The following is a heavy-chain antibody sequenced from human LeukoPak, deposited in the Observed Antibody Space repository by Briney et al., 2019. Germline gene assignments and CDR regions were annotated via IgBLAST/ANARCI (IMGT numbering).Heavy chain of an antibody. CDR1: GDSISNYY. Sequence: SETLSLTCTVSGDSISNYYWSWVRQPPGKGLEWIGYIYYSGSTNYNPSLKSRVSISVDTSKNQFSLKLSSVTAADTAVYYCARAADYSNSGDYWGQGTLVTVSS. V-gene: IGHV4-59*08. J-gene: IGHJ4*02. D-gene: IGHD4-11*01. CDR2: IYYSGST. CDR3: ARAADYSNSGDY.